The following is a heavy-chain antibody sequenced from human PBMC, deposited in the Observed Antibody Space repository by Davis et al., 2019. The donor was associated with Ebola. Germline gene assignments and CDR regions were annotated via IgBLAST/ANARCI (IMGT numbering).Heavy chain of an antibody. V-gene: IGHV3-23*01. CDR1: GFTFSSYA. D-gene: IGHD1-14*01. J-gene: IGHJ6*02. CDR3: ANTRGGPTTSMDV. CDR2: ISGSGGST. Sequence: GGSLRLSCTASGFTFSSYAMSWVRQAPGKGLEWVSAISGSGGSTYYADSVKGRFTISRDNSKNTLYLQMNSLRAEDTAVYYCANTRGGPTTSMDVWGQGTTVTVSS.